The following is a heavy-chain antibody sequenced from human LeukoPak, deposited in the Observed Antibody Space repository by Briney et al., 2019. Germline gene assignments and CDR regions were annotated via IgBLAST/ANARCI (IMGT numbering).Heavy chain of an antibody. CDR3: ARGSQQLVTYYFDY. CDR2: INPNSGGT. D-gene: IGHD6-13*01. CDR1: GYTFTGYY. Sequence: ASVKVSCKASGYTFTGYYMHWVRQAPGQGLEWMGWINPNSGGTNYARKFQGRVTMTRDTSISTAYMELSRLRSDDTAVYYCARGSQQLVTYYFDYWGQGTLVTVSS. V-gene: IGHV1-2*02. J-gene: IGHJ4*02.